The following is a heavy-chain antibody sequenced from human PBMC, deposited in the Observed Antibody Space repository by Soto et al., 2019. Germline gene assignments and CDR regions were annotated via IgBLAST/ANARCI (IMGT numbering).Heavy chain of an antibody. V-gene: IGHV3-53*01. Sequence: GGSLRLSCAASGFTVSSNYMSWVRQAPGKGLEWVSVIYSGGSTYYADSVKGRFTISRDNSKNTLYLQMNSLRAEDTAVYYCARDQSGYDFWSGPYGMDVWGQGTTVTVSS. D-gene: IGHD3-3*01. CDR2: IYSGGST. CDR3: ARDQSGYDFWSGPYGMDV. J-gene: IGHJ6*02. CDR1: GFTVSSNY.